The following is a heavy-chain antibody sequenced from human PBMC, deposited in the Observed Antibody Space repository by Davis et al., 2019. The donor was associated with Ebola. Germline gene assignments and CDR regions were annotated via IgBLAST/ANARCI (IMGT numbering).Heavy chain of an antibody. Sequence: SLKISCAASGFTFDDYAMHWVRQAPGKGLEWVSGISWNSGSIGYADSVKGRFTISRDNAKNSLYLQMNSLRAEDTALYYCAPGVLRFLEWPLGENDWGQGTLVTVSS. CDR3: APGVLRFLEWPLGEND. D-gene: IGHD3-3*01. V-gene: IGHV3-9*01. J-gene: IGHJ4*02. CDR1: GFTFDDYA. CDR2: ISWNSGSI.